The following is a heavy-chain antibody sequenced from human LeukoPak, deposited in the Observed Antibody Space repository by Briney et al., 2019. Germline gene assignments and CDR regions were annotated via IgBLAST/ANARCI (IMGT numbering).Heavy chain of an antibody. CDR2: ISAYNGNT. D-gene: IGHD6-19*01. CDR1: GGTFSSYA. V-gene: IGHV1-18*01. J-gene: IGHJ4*02. CDR3: AREVVYHKTDSGWDDY. Sequence: GASVKVSCKASGGTFSSYAISWVRQAPGQGLEWMGWISAYNGNTNYAQKLQGRVTMTTDTSTSTAYMELRSLRSDDTAVYYCAREVVYHKTDSGWDDYWGQGTLVTVSS.